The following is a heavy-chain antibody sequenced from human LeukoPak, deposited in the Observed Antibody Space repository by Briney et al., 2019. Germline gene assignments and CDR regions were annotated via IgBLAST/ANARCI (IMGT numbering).Heavy chain of an antibody. CDR1: GGSISPYY. D-gene: IGHD2-15*01. Sequence: SETLSLTCSVSGGSISPYYWSWIRQPPGKGLEWIAYIYHSGTTKYNPSLRSRVTISVDTSKNQFSLMLDTVTAADTPVYYCARHGWSYFLYWGQGTLVTVSS. J-gene: IGHJ4*02. V-gene: IGHV4-59*08. CDR3: ARHGWSYFLY. CDR2: IYHSGTT.